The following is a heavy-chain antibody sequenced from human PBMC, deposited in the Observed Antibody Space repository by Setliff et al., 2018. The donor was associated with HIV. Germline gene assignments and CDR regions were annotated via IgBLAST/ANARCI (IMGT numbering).Heavy chain of an antibody. Sequence: GGSLRLSCAASGFTFSSYAMSWVRQAPGEGLEWVSAISGSGGSTYYADSVKGRFTISRDNSKNTLYLQMNSLRAEDTAVYYCAKDLSRGGVSLCNWFDPWGQGTLVTVSS. J-gene: IGHJ5*02. D-gene: IGHD3-16*01. V-gene: IGHV3-23*01. CDR3: AKDLSRGGVSLCNWFDP. CDR2: ISGSGGST. CDR1: GFTFSSYA.